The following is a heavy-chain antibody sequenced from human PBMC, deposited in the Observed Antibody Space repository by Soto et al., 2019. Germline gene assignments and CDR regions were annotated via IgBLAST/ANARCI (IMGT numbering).Heavy chain of an antibody. V-gene: IGHV1-46*01. Sequence: QVQLVQSGAEVKKPGASVKVSCKASGYTFTSYYMHWVRQAPGQGLEWMGIINPSGGSTSYAQKFQGRVSMTRDTTTSTVYMELSSLRSEDTAVYYCARDSGYSYCQNSWCDPWGQGTLVTVSS. CDR3: ARDSGYSYCQNSWCDP. J-gene: IGHJ5*02. D-gene: IGHD5-18*01. CDR1: GYTFTSYY. CDR2: INPSGGST.